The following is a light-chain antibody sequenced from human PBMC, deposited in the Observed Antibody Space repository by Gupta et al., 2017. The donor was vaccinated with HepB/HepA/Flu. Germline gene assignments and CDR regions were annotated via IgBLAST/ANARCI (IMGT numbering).Light chain of an antibody. V-gene: IGLV2-14*03. J-gene: IGLJ2*01. CDR3: SSYTSSSILV. CDR1: SSDVGGYNY. Sequence: QSALTQPASVSGSPGQSITISCTGTSSDVGGYNYVSWYQQHPGKAPKRMIYDVSNRPSGVSNRFSGSKSGNTASLTISGLQAEDEADYYCSSYTSSSILVFGGGTKMTVL. CDR2: DVS.